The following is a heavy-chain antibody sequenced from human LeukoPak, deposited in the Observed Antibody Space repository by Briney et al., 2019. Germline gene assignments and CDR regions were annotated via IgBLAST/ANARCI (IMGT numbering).Heavy chain of an antibody. CDR2: ISTSSSYI. D-gene: IGHD3-3*02. CDR1: GFTFSTYS. Sequence: PGGSLRLSCAASGFTFSTYSMNWVRQAPGKGLEWVSSISTSSSYIYYADSVKGRFTISRDNAKNSLYLQLNSLRAEDTAVYYCARDGVLEQFCYMDVWGKGTTVTVSS. CDR3: ARDGVLEQFCYMDV. V-gene: IGHV3-21*01. J-gene: IGHJ6*03.